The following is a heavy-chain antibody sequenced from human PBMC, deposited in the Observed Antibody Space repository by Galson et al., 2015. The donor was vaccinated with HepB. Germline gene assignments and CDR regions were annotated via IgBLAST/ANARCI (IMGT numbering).Heavy chain of an antibody. CDR3: ARHRRYSGYDYDWYFDL. CDR2: LYSGGTA. CDR1: EFSVRNNY. J-gene: IGHJ2*01. V-gene: IGHV3-53*01. Sequence: SLRLSCAASEFSVRNNYMSWVRQAPGKSLEWVSVLYSGGTAYYTESVKGRFIISRDNPRNTVSLQMNMLTADDTAIYYCARHRRYSGYDYDWYFDLWGRGTLVIVSS. D-gene: IGHD5-12*01.